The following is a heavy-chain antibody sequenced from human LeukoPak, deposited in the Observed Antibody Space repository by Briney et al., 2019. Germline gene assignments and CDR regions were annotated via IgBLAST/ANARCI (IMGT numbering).Heavy chain of an antibody. CDR1: GFTVSSNY. D-gene: IGHD5-18*01. Sequence: GGSLRLSCAASGFTVSSNYMSWVRQAPGKGLEWVSVIYSGGSTYYADSVKGRFTISRDSSKNTLYLQMNSLRAEDTAVYYCARDLLGYSYDAYYFDFWGQGTLVTVSS. CDR3: ARDLLGYSYDAYYFDF. J-gene: IGHJ4*02. CDR2: IYSGGST. V-gene: IGHV3-53*01.